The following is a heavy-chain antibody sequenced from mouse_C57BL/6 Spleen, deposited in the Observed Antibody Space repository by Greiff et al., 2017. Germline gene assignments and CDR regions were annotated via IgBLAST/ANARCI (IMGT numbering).Heavy chain of an antibody. D-gene: IGHD1-1*01. CDR3: TLYYY. Sequence: EVKLMESGAELVRPGASVKLSCTASGFNIKDDYMHWVKQRPEQGLEWIGWIDPENGDTAYASKFQGKATITAHTSSNTAYLQLNSLTSEDTAVYYCTLYYYWGQGTLVTVSA. CDR1: GFNIKDDY. J-gene: IGHJ3*01. V-gene: IGHV14-4*01. CDR2: IDPENGDT.